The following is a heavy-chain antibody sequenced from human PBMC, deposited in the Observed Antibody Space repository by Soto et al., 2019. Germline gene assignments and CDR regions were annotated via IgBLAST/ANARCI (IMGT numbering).Heavy chain of an antibody. V-gene: IGHV1-2*06. CDR2: INPNSAGS. CDR3: ARKLELRGSYYYYYDMDV. CDR1: GYTFTDYY. Sequence: GASEKVSCKASGYTFTDYYIHWVRQAPGQGLEWMGRINPNSAGSTYAEKFKARVTMTRDTSISTAYMELSRLRSDDTAVYYCARKLELRGSYYYYYDMDVWGQGTTGTVSS. D-gene: IGHD1-7*01. J-gene: IGHJ6*02.